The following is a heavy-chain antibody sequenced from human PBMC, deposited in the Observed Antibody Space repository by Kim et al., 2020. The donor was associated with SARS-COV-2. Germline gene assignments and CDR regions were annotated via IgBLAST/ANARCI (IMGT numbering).Heavy chain of an antibody. Sequence: SETLSLTCTVSGGSISSGGYYWSWIRQHPGKGLEWIGYIYYSGSTYYNPSLKSRVTISVDTSKNQFSLKLSSVTAADTAVYYCARSDCSGGSCPFDYWGQGTLVTVSS. D-gene: IGHD2-15*01. CDR1: GGSISSGGYY. J-gene: IGHJ4*02. CDR3: ARSDCSGGSCPFDY. CDR2: IYYSGST. V-gene: IGHV4-31*03.